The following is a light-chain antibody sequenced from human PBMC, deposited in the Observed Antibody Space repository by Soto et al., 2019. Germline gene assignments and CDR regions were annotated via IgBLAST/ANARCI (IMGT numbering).Light chain of an antibody. CDR1: SSNIGNNY. CDR3: GTWDSSLSVSYV. V-gene: IGLV1-51*02. CDR2: ENN. Sequence: QSVLTQPPSVSAAPGQKVTISCSGSSSNIGNNYVSWYQQLPGTAPKLLIYENNKRPSGIPDRFSGSKSGTSATLGITGLQTGDEADYYCGTWDSSLSVSYVFVTGTNVTVL. J-gene: IGLJ1*01.